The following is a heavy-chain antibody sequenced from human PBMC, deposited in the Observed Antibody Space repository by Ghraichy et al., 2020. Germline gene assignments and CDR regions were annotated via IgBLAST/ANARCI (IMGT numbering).Heavy chain of an antibody. D-gene: IGHD4-23*01. J-gene: IGHJ4*02. Sequence: GGSLRLSCAASGFTFSNYSMTWVRQAPGKGLEWDSSINSGGRDTFYIASEKGRFIISRDNSRNTLYLQMNRLRADDTAIYYCTAHHGGGSGRFDSWGQGTLVTVST. CDR3: TAHHGGGSGRFDS. CDR1: GFTFSNYS. V-gene: IGHV3-23*01. CDR2: INSGGRDT.